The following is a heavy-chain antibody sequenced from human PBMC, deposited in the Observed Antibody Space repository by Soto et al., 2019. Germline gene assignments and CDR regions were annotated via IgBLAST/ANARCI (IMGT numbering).Heavy chain of an antibody. CDR1: GYTFTSYY. V-gene: IGHV1-69*13. J-gene: IGHJ6*02. CDR3: AREGLVLVPTTVNSDYYYYAMDV. D-gene: IGHD2-2*01. CDR2: IIPRSATS. Sequence: SVKVSCKASGYTFTSYYMHWVRQAPGQGLEWMGGIIPRSATSNYAQKFQGRVTITADESTNTAYMELSSLRSEDTAVYYCAREGLVLVPTTVNSDYYYYAMDVSGQATTVTVSS.